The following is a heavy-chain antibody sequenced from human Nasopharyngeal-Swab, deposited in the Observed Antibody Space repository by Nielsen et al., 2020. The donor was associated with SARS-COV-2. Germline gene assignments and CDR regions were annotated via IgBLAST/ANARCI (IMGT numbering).Heavy chain of an antibody. V-gene: IGHV1-2*06. CDR2: INPNSGGT. CDR1: VYTFTGSY. CDR3: AREKSDAFDI. Sequence: ASVTVSCQASVYTFTGSYIHWVRQAPGQGLEWMGRINPNSGGTNYAQKFQGRVTMTRDTSISTAYMELSRLRSDDTAVYYCAREKSDAFDIWGQGTMVTVSS. J-gene: IGHJ3*02.